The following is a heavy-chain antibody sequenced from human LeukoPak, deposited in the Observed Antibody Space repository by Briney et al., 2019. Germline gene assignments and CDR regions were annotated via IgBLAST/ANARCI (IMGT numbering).Heavy chain of an antibody. J-gene: IGHJ3*02. CDR1: GGSISSYY. CDR2: IYYSGST. CDR3: ARAGYCSGGSCSDGDAFDI. D-gene: IGHD2-15*01. Sequence: PSETLSLTCTVSGGSISSYYWSWIRQPPGKGLEWIGYIYYSGSTNYNPSLKSRVTISVDTSKNQFSLKLSSVTAADTAVYYCARAGYCSGGSCSDGDAFDIWGQGTMVTVSS. V-gene: IGHV4-59*01.